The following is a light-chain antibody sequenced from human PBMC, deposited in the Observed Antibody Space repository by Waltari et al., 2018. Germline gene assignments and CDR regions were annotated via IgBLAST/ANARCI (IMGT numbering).Light chain of an antibody. Sequence: QSALTQPASVSGSPGQSITIPCTGTRRDVGGYNYVSLYQQYPGKAPKLMIYDVSKRHSVVSNRFSGSKTGNTASLTISGLQAEDEADYYCCSYAGSSTHVLFGGGTKLTVL. V-gene: IGLV2-23*02. CDR2: DVS. CDR3: CSYAGSSTHVL. J-gene: IGLJ2*01. CDR1: RRDVGGYNY.